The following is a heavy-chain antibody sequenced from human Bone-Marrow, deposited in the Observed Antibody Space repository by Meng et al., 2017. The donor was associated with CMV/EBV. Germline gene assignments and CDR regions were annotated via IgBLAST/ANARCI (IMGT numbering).Heavy chain of an antibody. J-gene: IGHJ4*02. CDR3: ARDRDDSSSSDY. Sequence: GESLKISCAASGFTFSDYYMSWIRQAPGKGLEWVSYISSSGSTIYYADSVKGRFTISRDNAKNSLYLQMNSLRAEDTAVYYCARDRDDSSSSDYWGQGTLVTVSS. CDR2: ISSSGSTI. V-gene: IGHV3-11*01. D-gene: IGHD6-6*01. CDR1: GFTFSDYY.